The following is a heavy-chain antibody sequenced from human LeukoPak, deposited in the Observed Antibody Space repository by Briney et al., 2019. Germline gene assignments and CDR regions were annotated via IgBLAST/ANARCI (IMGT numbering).Heavy chain of an antibody. Sequence: SETLSLTCAVSGGSISSSNWWSWVRQPPGKGLEWIGEIYHSGSTNYNPSLKSRVTISVDKSKNQFSLKLSSVTAADTAVYYCAREHSSSWTLYFDYWGQGTLVTVSS. D-gene: IGHD6-13*01. V-gene: IGHV4-4*02. CDR3: AREHSSSWTLYFDY. CDR2: IYHSGST. J-gene: IGHJ4*02. CDR1: GGSISSSNW.